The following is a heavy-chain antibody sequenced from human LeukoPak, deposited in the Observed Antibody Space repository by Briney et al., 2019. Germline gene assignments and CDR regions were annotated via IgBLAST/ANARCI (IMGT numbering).Heavy chain of an antibody. CDR1: GGSISSSSYY. CDR2: IYYSGST. Sequence: PSETLSLTCTVSGGSISSSSYYWGWIRQPPGKGLEWIGSIYYSGSTYYNPSLKSRVTISVDTSKNQFSLKLSSVTAADTAVYYCARNGWALVNYYYYYYMDVWGKGTTVTVSS. D-gene: IGHD1-26*01. CDR3: ARNGWALVNYYYYYYMDV. J-gene: IGHJ6*03. V-gene: IGHV4-39*07.